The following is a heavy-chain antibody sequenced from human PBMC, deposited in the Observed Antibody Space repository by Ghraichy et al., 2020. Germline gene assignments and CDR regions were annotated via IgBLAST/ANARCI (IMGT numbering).Heavy chain of an antibody. V-gene: IGHV3-74*01. CDR1: GFSITTNW. CDR3: AKASGYYDTGAYFDF. CDR2: INSDGSST. D-gene: IGHD3-16*01. J-gene: IGHJ5*01. Sequence: LSLTCAASGFSITTNWMHWVRQAPWKGLVWVSRINSDGSSTSYADSVKGRFTISRDNAKNTLYLQMNSLRAEDTAVYFCAKASGYYDTGAYFDFWGQGTLVTVS.